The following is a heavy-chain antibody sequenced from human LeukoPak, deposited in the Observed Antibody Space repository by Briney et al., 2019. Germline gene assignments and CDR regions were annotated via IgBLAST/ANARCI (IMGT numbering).Heavy chain of an antibody. Sequence: ASVKVSCKASGYTFTSYYMHWVRQAPGQGLEWMGIINPSGGSTSYAQKFQGRVTMTRDMSTSTVYMELSSLRSEDTAVYYCASETYYYDSSGLGAFDAFDIWGQGTMVTVSS. CDR2: INPSGGST. J-gene: IGHJ3*02. D-gene: IGHD3-22*01. V-gene: IGHV1-46*01. CDR3: ASETYYYDSSGLGAFDAFDI. CDR1: GYTFTSYY.